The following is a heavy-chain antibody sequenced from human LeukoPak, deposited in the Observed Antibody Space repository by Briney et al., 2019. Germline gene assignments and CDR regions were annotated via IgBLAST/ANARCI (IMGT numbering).Heavy chain of an antibody. CDR1: GFIFSNYD. V-gene: IGHV3-33*01. CDR2: IWYDGSNK. D-gene: IGHD3-10*01. Sequence: GRSLRLSCAASGFIFSNYDMHWVRQAPGKGLEWVAVIWYDGSNKYYADSVKGRFTISRDNSKSTLYLQMNSLRAEDTAVHYCARDLIRYDYWGQGTLVTVSS. CDR3: ARDLIRYDY. J-gene: IGHJ4*02.